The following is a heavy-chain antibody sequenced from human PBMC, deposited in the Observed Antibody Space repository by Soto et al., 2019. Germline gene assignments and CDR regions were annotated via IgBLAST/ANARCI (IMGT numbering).Heavy chain of an antibody. J-gene: IGHJ4*02. CDR1: GDSIGTTHSY. D-gene: IGHD2-8*01. Sequence: QVQLLESGPGLVKPSETLSLTCTVSGDSIGTTHSYWAWIRQPPGKGPEWIGNIHYSGSTYYMPSLRSRVTLSVDTSKNQFSLRLTSVTAEDTAVYYCARHEGNGNVWPLDYWGQGILVTVSS. V-gene: IGHV4-39*01. CDR2: IHYSGST. CDR3: ARHEGNGNVWPLDY.